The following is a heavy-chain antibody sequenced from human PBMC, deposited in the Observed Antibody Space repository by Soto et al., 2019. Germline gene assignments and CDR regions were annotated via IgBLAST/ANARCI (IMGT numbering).Heavy chain of an antibody. CDR2: IKQDGSES. CDR1: GFTFSNYW. J-gene: IGHJ5*02. V-gene: IGHV3-7*01. CDR3: ASARHIGP. D-gene: IGHD2-21*01. Sequence: PGGSLRLSCAASGFTFSNYWMSWVRQAPGKGLEWVANIKQDGSESNYVDSVKGRFTISRDNAENSLYLQMNSLRAEETAVYYCASARHIGPWGQGTMVTVYS.